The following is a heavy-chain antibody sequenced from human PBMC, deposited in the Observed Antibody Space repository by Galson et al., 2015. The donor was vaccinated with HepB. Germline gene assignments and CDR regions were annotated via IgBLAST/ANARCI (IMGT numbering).Heavy chain of an antibody. CDR3: ATASLPEGVGATLYYYYYGMDV. V-gene: IGHV1-24*01. J-gene: IGHJ6*02. CDR2: FDPEDGET. Sequence: SVKVSCKVSGYTLTELSMHWVRQAPGKGLEWMGGFDPEDGETIYAQKFQGRVTMTEDTSTDTAYMELSSLRSEDTAVYYCATASLPEGVGATLYYYYYGMDVWGQGTTVTVSS. D-gene: IGHD1-26*01. CDR1: GYTLTELS.